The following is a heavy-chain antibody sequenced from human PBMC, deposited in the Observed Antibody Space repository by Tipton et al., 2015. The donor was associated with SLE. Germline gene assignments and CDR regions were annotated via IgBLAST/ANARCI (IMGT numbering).Heavy chain of an antibody. V-gene: IGHV3-30*04. CDR3: ARVLVDYYYGMDV. D-gene: IGHD2-15*01. J-gene: IGHJ6*02. CDR2: ISYDGSNK. CDR1: GFTFSSYP. Sequence: SLRLSCVVSGFTFSSYPMHWVRQAPGKGLEWVAVISYDGSNKYYADSVKGRFTISRDNSQNTLYLQMNSLRAEDTSVYYCARVLVDYYYGMDVWGQGTTVTVPS.